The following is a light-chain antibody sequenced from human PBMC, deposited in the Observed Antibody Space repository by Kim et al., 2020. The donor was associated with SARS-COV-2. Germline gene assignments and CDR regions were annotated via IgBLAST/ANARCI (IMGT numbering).Light chain of an antibody. V-gene: IGLV1-47*01. CDR2: RNN. CDR1: SSNIGSNY. J-gene: IGLJ1*01. CDR3: AAWDDSLSSFYV. Sequence: ELTQPPSASGTPGQRVTISCSGSSSNIGSNYVYWYQQLPGTAPKLLIYRNNQRPSGVPDRFSGSKSGTSASLAISGLRSEDEADYYCAAWDDSLSSFYVFGTGTKVTVL.